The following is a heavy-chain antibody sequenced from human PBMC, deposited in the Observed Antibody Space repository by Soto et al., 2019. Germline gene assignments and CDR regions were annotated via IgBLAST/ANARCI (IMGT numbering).Heavy chain of an antibody. V-gene: IGHV4-61*01. D-gene: IGHD2-2*01. CDR3: ARFVRSCSATTCSTRADV. Sequence: SETLSLTCTVSGGFVNSDTHSWSWIRQTPGKRLEWIGFIYSGVSTKNPSLRSRVTMSVDTSKNQFSLKLRSVIVADTAVYHCARFVRSCSATTCSTRADVWGQGITVTVSS. J-gene: IGHJ6*02. CDR1: GGFVNSDTHS. CDR2: IYSGVST.